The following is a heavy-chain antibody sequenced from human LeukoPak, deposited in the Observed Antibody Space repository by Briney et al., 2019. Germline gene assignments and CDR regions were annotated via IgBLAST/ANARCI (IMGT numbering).Heavy chain of an antibody. CDR3: AKDRGYSGYGLH. D-gene: IGHD5-12*01. CDR1: GFIFNEYA. Sequence: GGSLRLSCAASGFIFNEYAMTWVRQAPGKGLEWVSAISNNGGTTDYADSVKGRFTISRDNSKNTLYLQMNSLRAEDTAIYYCAKDRGYSGYGLHWGQGTLVTVSS. V-gene: IGHV3-23*01. CDR2: ISNNGGTT. J-gene: IGHJ4*02.